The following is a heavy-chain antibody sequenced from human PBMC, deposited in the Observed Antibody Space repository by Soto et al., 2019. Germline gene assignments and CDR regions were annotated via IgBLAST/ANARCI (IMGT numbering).Heavy chain of an antibody. CDR2: IRSSGSTI. D-gene: IGHD2-15*01. CDR1: GFTFSSYE. V-gene: IGHV3-48*03. Sequence: PGGSLRLSCAASGFTFSSYEMNWVRQAPGEGLEWVSYIRSSGSTIYYADSVKGRFTISRDNAKNSLYLQMNSLRAEDTAVYYCARETVVVVAAKDYYGMDVWGQGTTVTVSS. J-gene: IGHJ6*02. CDR3: ARETVVVVAAKDYYGMDV.